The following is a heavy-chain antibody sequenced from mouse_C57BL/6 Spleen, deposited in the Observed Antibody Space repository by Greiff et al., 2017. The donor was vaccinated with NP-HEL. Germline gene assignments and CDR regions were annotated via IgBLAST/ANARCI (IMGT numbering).Heavy chain of an antibody. Sequence: QVQLQQPGAELVKPGASVKLSCKASGYTFTSYWMQWVKQRPGQGLEWIGEIDPSDSYTNYNQKFKGKATLTVDTSSSTAYMQLSSLTSEDSAVYYWAAGELRQFAYWGQGTLVTVSA. V-gene: IGHV1-50*01. CDR3: AAGELRQFAY. CDR2: IDPSDSYT. J-gene: IGHJ3*01. D-gene: IGHD3-2*02. CDR1: GYTFTSYW.